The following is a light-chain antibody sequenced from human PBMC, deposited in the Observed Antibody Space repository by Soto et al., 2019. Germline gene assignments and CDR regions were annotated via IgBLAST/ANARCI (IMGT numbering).Light chain of an antibody. V-gene: IGKV3D-20*02. J-gene: IGKJ5*01. Sequence: EILMTQAPATLSVSQADRATLYCRASQSVSITYLAWYQQKPGQAPRLLIYGGSSRATGIPDRFSGSGSGTDFTLTISSLEPEDFAVYYCQQRSDGPSITFGQGTRLEIK. CDR3: QQRSDGPSIT. CDR2: GGS. CDR1: QSVSITY.